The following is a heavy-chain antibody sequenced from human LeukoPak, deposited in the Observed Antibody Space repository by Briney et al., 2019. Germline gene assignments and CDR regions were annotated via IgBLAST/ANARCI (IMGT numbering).Heavy chain of an antibody. V-gene: IGHV1-2*02. Sequence: GASVKVSCKASGYTFTGYYMHWVRQAPGQGLEWMGWINPNSGGTNYAQKFQGRVTMTRDTSISTAYMELSRLRSDDTAVYHCARDMYSGSYQPFDYWGQGTLVTVSS. CDR3: ARDMYSGSYQPFDY. D-gene: IGHD1-26*01. CDR1: GYTFTGYY. J-gene: IGHJ4*02. CDR2: INPNSGGT.